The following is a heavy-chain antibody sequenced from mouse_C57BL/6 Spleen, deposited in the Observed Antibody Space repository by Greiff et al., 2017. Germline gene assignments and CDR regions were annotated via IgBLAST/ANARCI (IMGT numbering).Heavy chain of an antibody. Sequence: EVQLQQSGPELVKPGASVKIPCKASGYTFTDYNMDWVKQSHGKSLEWIGDINPNNGGTIYNQKFKGKATLTVDKSSSTAYMELRSLTSEDTAVYYWAREYYGNYVPFAYWGQGTLVTVSA. CDR1: GYTFTDYN. V-gene: IGHV1-18*01. D-gene: IGHD2-1*01. CDR2: INPNNGGT. J-gene: IGHJ3*01. CDR3: AREYYGNYVPFAY.